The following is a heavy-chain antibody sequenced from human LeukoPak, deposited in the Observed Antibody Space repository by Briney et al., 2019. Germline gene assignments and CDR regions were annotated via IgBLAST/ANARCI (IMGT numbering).Heavy chain of an antibody. CDR1: GGSISSYY. D-gene: IGHD3-10*01. V-gene: IGHV4-59*01. J-gene: IGHJ4*02. CDR2: IYYSGST. CDR3: ARDRVPQV. Sequence: SETLPLTCTVSGGSISSYYWSWIRQPPGKGLEWIGYIYYSGSTNYNPSLKSRVTISVDTSKNQFSLKLSSVTAADTAVYYCARDRVPQVWGQGTLVTVSS.